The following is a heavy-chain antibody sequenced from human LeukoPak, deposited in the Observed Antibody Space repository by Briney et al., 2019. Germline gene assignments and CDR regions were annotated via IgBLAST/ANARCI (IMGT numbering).Heavy chain of an antibody. CDR3: ARESVGYCSGGSCYGMDV. D-gene: IGHD2-15*01. J-gene: IGHJ6*02. V-gene: IGHV3-30-3*01. Sequence: PGGSLRLSGAASGFTFSRYGMHWVRQAPGKGLEWVAVISYDGSNKYYADSVKGRFTISRDNSKNTLFLLMNSLRAEDTAVYYCARESVGYCSGGSCYGMDVWGQGTTVTVSS. CDR2: ISYDGSNK. CDR1: GFTFSRYG.